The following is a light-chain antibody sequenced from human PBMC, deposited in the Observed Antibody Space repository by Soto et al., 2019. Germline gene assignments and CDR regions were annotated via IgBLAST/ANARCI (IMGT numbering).Light chain of an antibody. V-gene: IGKV3-11*01. CDR3: QQTHTTFT. J-gene: IGKJ4*01. Sequence: EIVLTQSPATLSLSPGERATLSCRASQSVSSYLAWYQQKPGQAPRLLIYDASNRATGIPARFSGSGSGTDFTLTISSLEPEDFATYYCQQTHTTFTFGGGTTVEIK. CDR2: DAS. CDR1: QSVSSY.